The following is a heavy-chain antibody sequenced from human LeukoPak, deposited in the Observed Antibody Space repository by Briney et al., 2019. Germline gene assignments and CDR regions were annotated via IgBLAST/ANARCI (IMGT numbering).Heavy chain of an antibody. CDR1: GFTFSSYA. J-gene: IGHJ4*02. CDR3: ARGLDSSGYYHVVDS. CDR2: ISTSGRT. V-gene: IGHV3-23*01. D-gene: IGHD3-22*01. Sequence: GGSLRLSCADSGFTFSSYAMSWVRQAPGKRLEWVSLISTSGRTHYADSVQGRFTISRDNSKYTLSLHMNSLRAEDTAVYYCARGLDSSGYYHVVDSWGQGAPVTVSS.